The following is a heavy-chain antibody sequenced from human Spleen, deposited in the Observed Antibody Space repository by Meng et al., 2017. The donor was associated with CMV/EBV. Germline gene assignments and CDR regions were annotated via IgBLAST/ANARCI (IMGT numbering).Heavy chain of an antibody. V-gene: IGHV1-46*01. D-gene: IGHD6-6*01. CDR3: ASPRGGMDV. CDR1: GYTFTSYF. Sequence: ASVKVSCKASGYTFTSYFMHWVRQAPGQGLEWMGVINPSGGSTTYAQKFQGRVTITADKSTSTAYMELSSLRSEDTAVYYCASPRGGMDVWGQGTTVTVSS. CDR2: INPSGGST. J-gene: IGHJ6*02.